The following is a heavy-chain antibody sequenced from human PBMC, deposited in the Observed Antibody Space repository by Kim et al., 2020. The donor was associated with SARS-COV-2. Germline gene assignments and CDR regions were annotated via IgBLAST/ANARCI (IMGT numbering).Heavy chain of an antibody. CDR1: GVSFSNYP. Sequence: GGSLRLSSAASGVSFSNYPMSWVRQAPGKGLEWVSGISGRGGRTYYADSVKGRFTVSRDKSKSVLRLQMSSLGADDTAVYYCTKDQQHSLWLGYISGSASYDAMDVWGQGTTVTVSS. CDR2: ISGRGGRT. D-gene: IGHD5-18*01. J-gene: IGHJ6*02. V-gene: IGHV3-23*01. CDR3: TKDQQHSLWLGYISGSASYDAMDV.